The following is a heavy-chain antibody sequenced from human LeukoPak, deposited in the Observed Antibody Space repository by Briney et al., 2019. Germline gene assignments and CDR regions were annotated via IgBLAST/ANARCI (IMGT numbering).Heavy chain of an antibody. D-gene: IGHD3-3*01. J-gene: IGHJ6*02. V-gene: IGHV3-23*01. CDR2: ISGSGGST. Sequence: PGGSLRLSCAASGFTFSSYAMSWVRQAPGKGLEWVSAISGSGGSTYYADSVKGRFTSSRDNSKNRIYLQMNSLRAEDTAVYYCAWSSYYSHSDMDVWGQGTTVTVSS. CDR1: GFTFSSYA. CDR3: AWSSYYSHSDMDV.